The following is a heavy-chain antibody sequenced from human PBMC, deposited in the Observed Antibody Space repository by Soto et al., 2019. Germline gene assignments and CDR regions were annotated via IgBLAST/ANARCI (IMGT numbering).Heavy chain of an antibody. CDR1: GGSVSSGSYY. CDR3: ARRWGSSGHNWFDP. CDR2: ISYSGST. V-gene: IGHV4-61*01. D-gene: IGHD6-19*01. Sequence: QVQLQESGPGLVKPSETLSLTCTVSGGSVSSGSYYWSWIRQPPGKGLEWIGFISYSGSTNYNPSLQSRVTISVDTSKNQFSLKLSSVTAADTAVYYCARRWGSSGHNWFDPWGQGTLVTVSS. J-gene: IGHJ5*02.